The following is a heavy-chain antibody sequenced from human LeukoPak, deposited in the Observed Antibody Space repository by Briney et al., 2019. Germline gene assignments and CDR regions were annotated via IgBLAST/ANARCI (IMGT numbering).Heavy chain of an antibody. Sequence: PGGSLRLSWAASGFTCSSYAMSWVRQAPGKGLEWVSAISGSGGSTYYADSVKGRFTISRDNSKNTLYLQMNSLRVEDTAVYYCARISSSLDYWGQGTLVTVSS. V-gene: IGHV3-23*01. D-gene: IGHD3-3*02. CDR3: ARISSSLDY. J-gene: IGHJ4*02. CDR1: GFTCSSYA. CDR2: ISGSGGST.